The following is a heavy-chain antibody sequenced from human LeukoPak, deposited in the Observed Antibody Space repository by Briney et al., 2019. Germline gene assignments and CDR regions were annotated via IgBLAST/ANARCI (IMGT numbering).Heavy chain of an antibody. CDR3: ASSGRKYCSSTSCYGY. CDR1: GGTFSSYA. CDR2: IIPILGIA. J-gene: IGHJ4*02. Sequence: SVKVSCKASGGTFSSYAIGWVRQAPGQGLEWMGRIIPILGIANYAQKFQGRVTITADKSTSTAYMELSSLRSEDTAVYYCASSGRKYCSSTSCYGYWGQGTLVTVSS. V-gene: IGHV1-69*04. D-gene: IGHD2-2*01.